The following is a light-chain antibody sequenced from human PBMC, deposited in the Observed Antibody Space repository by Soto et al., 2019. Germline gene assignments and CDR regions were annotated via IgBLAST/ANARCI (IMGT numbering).Light chain of an antibody. Sequence: QAVVTQEPSLTVSPGGTVTLTCGSSTGAVTSSHWAYWFQQKPGQAPRTLIYDTSNKNSWTPARFSGSLLGGNAALTLSGAQSEDEADYFCLLSYPTSRVFGGGTKLTVL. J-gene: IGLJ3*02. CDR1: TGAVTSSHW. CDR2: DTS. V-gene: IGLV7-46*01. CDR3: LLSYPTSRV.